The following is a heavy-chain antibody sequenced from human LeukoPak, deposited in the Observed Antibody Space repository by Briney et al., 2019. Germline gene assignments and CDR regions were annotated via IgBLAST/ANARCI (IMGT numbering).Heavy chain of an antibody. CDR3: ARADTDDSSAYLDY. Sequence: SETLSLTCTVSGGSISSSSYYWGWIRQPPGKGLEWIGSIYYSGSTYYNPSLKSRVTISVDTSKNQFSLKLSSVTAADTAVYYCARADTDDSSAYLDYWGQGSRVTVSS. CDR1: GGSISSSSYY. V-gene: IGHV4-39*01. D-gene: IGHD3-22*01. J-gene: IGHJ4*02. CDR2: IYYSGST.